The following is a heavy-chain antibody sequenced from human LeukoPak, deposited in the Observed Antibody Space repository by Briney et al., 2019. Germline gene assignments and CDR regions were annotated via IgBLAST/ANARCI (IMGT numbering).Heavy chain of an antibody. CDR1: GFTFSSYG. V-gene: IGHV3-33*06. CDR3: AKRSVVIRVILVGFHKEAYYFDS. D-gene: IGHD2-21*01. J-gene: IGHJ4*02. CDR2: IWYDGSNK. Sequence: GGSLRLSCAASGFTFSSYGMHWVRQAPGKGLEWVAVIWYDGSNKYYADSVKGRFTISRDNSKNTLYLQMNSLRAEDTAVYFCAKRSVVIRVILVGFHKEAYYFDSWGQGALVTVSS.